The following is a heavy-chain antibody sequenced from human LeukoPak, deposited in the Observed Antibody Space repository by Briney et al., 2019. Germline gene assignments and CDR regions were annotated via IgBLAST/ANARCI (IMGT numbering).Heavy chain of an antibody. D-gene: IGHD6-13*01. CDR1: GGSTSSGTHY. Sequence: SETLSLTCVVSGGSTSSGTHYWSWIRQPPGKGLEWIGCLYYNGNTNYNPSLKSRVTIPVDTSENQFSLKLTSVTAADTAVYYCARGPYSSSWHSPLDYWGQGALVTVSS. CDR2: LYYNGNT. J-gene: IGHJ4*02. V-gene: IGHV4-61*01. CDR3: ARGPYSSSWHSPLDY.